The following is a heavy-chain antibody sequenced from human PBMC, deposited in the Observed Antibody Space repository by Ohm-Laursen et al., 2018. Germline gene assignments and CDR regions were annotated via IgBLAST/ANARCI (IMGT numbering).Heavy chain of an antibody. Sequence: SLRLSCTASEVTFSSYWMSWVRQAPGKGLEWVGRIKSKSDGGTTDYAAPVKGRFTVSRDDSKNTLYLQMNSLKTEDTAVYYCTFVTMRGYWGQGTLVTVSS. CDR1: EVTFSSYW. D-gene: IGHD3-22*01. V-gene: IGHV3-15*01. CDR2: IKSKSDGGTT. J-gene: IGHJ4*02. CDR3: TFVTMRGY.